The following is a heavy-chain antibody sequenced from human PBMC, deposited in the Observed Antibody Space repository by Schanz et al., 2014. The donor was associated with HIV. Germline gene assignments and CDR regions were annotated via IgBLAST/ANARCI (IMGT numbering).Heavy chain of an antibody. CDR3: ARGGKMVTFGGVVAPFDY. CDR2: ISRGGDYI. Sequence: EVQLLESGGGLVQPGGSLRLSCAASGFTFSRFAMSWVRRAPGKGLEWVSSISRGGDYIYHADSVRGRFTISRDNAKNSLYLQMDSLRGEDTAVYYCARGGKMVTFGGVVAPFDYWGQGSLVTVSS. CDR1: GFTFSRFA. D-gene: IGHD3-16*02. V-gene: IGHV3-21*06. J-gene: IGHJ4*02.